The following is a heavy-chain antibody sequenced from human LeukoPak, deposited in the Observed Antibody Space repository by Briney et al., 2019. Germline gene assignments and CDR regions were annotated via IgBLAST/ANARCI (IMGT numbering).Heavy chain of an antibody. CDR1: GFTFCRYA. CDR3: ARNIRDAGNYGWFET. CDR2: ISTSGGNT. V-gene: IGHV3-23*01. J-gene: IGHJ5*02. D-gene: IGHD4-17*01. Sequence: GGSLRLSCAGSGFTFCRYAMTWVGQTPGKGLEWVSSISTSGGNTYYLDSVKGRFTISRDNSKNTLYLQMNSLRAEDTALYRCARNIRDAGNYGWFETWGEGTLVTVSS.